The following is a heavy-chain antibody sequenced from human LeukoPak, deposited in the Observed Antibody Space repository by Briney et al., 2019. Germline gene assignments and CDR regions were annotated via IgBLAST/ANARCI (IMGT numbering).Heavy chain of an antibody. CDR2: IYHSGST. V-gene: IGHV4-4*02. J-gene: IGHJ4*02. Sequence: SETLSLTCAVSGGSISSSNWWSWVRQPPGKGLEWIGEIYHSGSTNYNPSLKSRVTISVDKSKNQLSLKLSSVTAADTAVYYCAREDGGSGWYLDYWGQGTLVTVSS. D-gene: IGHD6-19*01. CDR1: GGSISSSNW. CDR3: AREDGGSGWYLDY.